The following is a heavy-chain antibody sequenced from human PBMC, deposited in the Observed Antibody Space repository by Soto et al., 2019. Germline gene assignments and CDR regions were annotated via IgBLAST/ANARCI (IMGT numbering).Heavy chain of an antibody. Sequence: GASVKVSCKASGYTFTSYFMHWVRQAPGQGLEWMGIINPSAGTTTYAQKFQGRVTMTRDTSRSTAYLDLNSLRYEDTAVYYCARGHFRGFGDLCGQGTLVTVAS. V-gene: IGHV1-46*01. J-gene: IGHJ5*02. CDR1: GYTFTSYF. CDR2: INPSAGTT. CDR3: ARGHFRGFGDL. D-gene: IGHD3-10*01.